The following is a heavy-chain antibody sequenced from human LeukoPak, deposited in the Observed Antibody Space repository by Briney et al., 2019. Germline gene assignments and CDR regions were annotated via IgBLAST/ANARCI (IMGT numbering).Heavy chain of an antibody. Sequence: QPGGSLRLSCAASGFTFSSYAMSWVRRAPGKGLEWVSVISDSGGSTYYADSVKGRFTISRDNSKNTLYLQMNSLRAEDTAVYYCAKEHDSSGYYQDYWGQGTLVTVSS. V-gene: IGHV3-23*01. CDR3: AKEHDSSGYYQDY. CDR2: ISDSGGST. D-gene: IGHD3-22*01. CDR1: GFTFSSYA. J-gene: IGHJ4*02.